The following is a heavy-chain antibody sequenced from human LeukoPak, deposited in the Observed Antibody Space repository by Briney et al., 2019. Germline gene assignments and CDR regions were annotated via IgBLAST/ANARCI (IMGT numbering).Heavy chain of an antibody. CDR1: GYTLTKLS. D-gene: IGHD5-18*01. CDR2: FDPEDGET. Sequence: ASVKVSCKVSGYTLTKLSMHWVRQAPGKGLEWMGGFDPEDGETIYAQKFQGRVTMTEDTSTDTAYMELSSLRSEDTAVYYCATVVVGPETWIQLWPLDYWGQGTLVTVSS. CDR3: ATVVVGPETWIQLWPLDY. J-gene: IGHJ4*02. V-gene: IGHV1-24*01.